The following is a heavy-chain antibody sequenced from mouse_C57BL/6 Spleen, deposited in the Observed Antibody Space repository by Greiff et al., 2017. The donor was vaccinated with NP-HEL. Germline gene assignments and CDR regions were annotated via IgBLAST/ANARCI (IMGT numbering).Heavy chain of an antibody. Sequence: QVQLQQSGAELVRPGASVTLSCKASGYTFTDYEMHWVKQTPVHGLEWIGAIDPETGGTAYNQKFKGKAILTADKSSSTAYMALRSLTSEDSAVYYCTRTEDDYGSSYPLFDYWGQGTTLTVSS. CDR3: TRTEDDYGSSYPLFDY. V-gene: IGHV1-15*01. CDR2: IDPETGGT. D-gene: IGHD1-1*01. CDR1: GYTFTDYE. J-gene: IGHJ2*01.